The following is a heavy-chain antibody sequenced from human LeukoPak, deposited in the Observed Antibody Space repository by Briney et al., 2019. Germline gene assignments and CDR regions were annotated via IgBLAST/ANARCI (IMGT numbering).Heavy chain of an antibody. CDR3: ARDPARWYFDP. D-gene: IGHD2-2*01. V-gene: IGHV3-23*01. Sequence: GGSLRLSCLASGFTFTNYATNWVRQAPGKGLEWVSAISTSGANTYYADSVQGRFTISRDNSRNTVYLQMNSLRAEDTAVYYCARDPARWYFDPWGRGILVTVSS. J-gene: IGHJ2*01. CDR1: GFTFTNYA. CDR2: ISTSGANT.